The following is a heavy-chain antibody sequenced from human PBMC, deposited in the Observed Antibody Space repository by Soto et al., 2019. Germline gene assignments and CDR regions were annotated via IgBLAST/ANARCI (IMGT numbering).Heavy chain of an antibody. V-gene: IGHV3-53*01. CDR1: GFTFSDHQ. CDR3: ARAGSPFHSDSTGYWGFDY. J-gene: IGHJ4*02. CDR2: IYSSGTT. D-gene: IGHD3-9*01. Sequence: EVQLVESGGGLIQPGGSLRLSCAASGFTFSDHQMNWVRQAPGGGLEWVSVIYSSGTTYYGDSVKGRFTISRDNSKNTLYLQMNSLRTEDTALYYCARAGSPFHSDSTGYWGFDYWGQGTLVTVSS.